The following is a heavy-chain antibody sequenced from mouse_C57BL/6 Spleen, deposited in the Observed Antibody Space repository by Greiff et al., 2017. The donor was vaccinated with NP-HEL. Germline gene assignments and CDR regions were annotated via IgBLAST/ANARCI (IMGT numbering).Heavy chain of an antibody. CDR1: GYTFTSYW. CDR3: ARSDDGGFAY. J-gene: IGHJ3*01. Sequence: QVQLQQPGAELVMPGASVKLSCKASGYTFTSYWMHWVKQRPGQGLEWIGEIDPSDSYTNYNQKFKGKSTLTVDKSSSTAYMQLSSLTSEDSAVYYGARSDDGGFAYWGQGTLVTVSA. D-gene: IGHD2-12*01. CDR2: IDPSDSYT. V-gene: IGHV1-69*01.